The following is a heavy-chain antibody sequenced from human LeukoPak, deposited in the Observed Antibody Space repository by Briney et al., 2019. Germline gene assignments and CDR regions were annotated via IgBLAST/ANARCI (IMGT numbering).Heavy chain of an antibody. Sequence: SETLSLTCTVSGGSMSGNYWTWIRQPPGKGLEWIGYTSYSGSTNYNPSLKSRVTISVDTSKYQFSLKLSSVTAADTAVYYCARDPYDFWSGYLAGMDVWGQGTTVTVSS. D-gene: IGHD3-3*01. CDR1: GGSMSGNY. CDR2: TSYSGST. V-gene: IGHV4-59*01. J-gene: IGHJ6*02. CDR3: ARDPYDFWSGYLAGMDV.